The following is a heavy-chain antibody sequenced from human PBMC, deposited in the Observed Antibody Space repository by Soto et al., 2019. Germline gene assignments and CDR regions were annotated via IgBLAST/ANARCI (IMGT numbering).Heavy chain of an antibody. Sequence: QVQLQESGPGLVKPSETPSLTCTVSGGSISSYYWSWIRQPAGKGLEWIGRIYTSGSTNYNPSLKSRVTMSVDTSKNQFSLKLSSVTAADTAVYYCARDGVYDFWSGYSPGYFDLWGRGTLVTVSS. V-gene: IGHV4-4*07. CDR1: GGSISSYY. CDR3: ARDGVYDFWSGYSPGYFDL. CDR2: IYTSGST. D-gene: IGHD3-3*01. J-gene: IGHJ2*01.